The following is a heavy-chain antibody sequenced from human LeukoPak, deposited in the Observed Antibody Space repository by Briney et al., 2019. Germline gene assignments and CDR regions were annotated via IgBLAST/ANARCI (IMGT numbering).Heavy chain of an antibody. CDR3: ARDTYYYDSSGYYPPDY. V-gene: IGHV3-21*01. CDR1: GFTFSSYS. J-gene: IGHJ4*02. Sequence: GGSLRLSCAASGFTFSSYSMNWVRQAPGKGLEWVSSISSSSSYIYYADSVKGRFTISGDNAKNSLYLQMNSLRAEDTAVYYCARDTYYYDSSGYYPPDYWGQGTLVTVSS. CDR2: ISSSSSYI. D-gene: IGHD3-22*01.